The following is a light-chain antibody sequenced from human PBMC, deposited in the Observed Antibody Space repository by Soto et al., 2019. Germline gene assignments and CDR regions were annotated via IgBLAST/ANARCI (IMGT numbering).Light chain of an antibody. V-gene: IGLV2-11*01. CDR2: DVT. CDR1: SSDVGGYNY. CDR3: CSYADSFYV. Sequence: QSARTQPRSVSGSPGQAVTISCTGSSSDVGGYNYVSWYQQHPGKAPKLVIYDVTKRPSGVPDRFSGSKSGNTASLTISGLLAEDEADYYCCSYADSFYVFGTGTKLTV. J-gene: IGLJ1*01.